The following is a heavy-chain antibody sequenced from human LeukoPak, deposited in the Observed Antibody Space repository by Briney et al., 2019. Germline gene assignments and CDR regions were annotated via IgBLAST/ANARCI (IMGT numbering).Heavy chain of an antibody. V-gene: IGHV4-4*07. CDR2: IYTSGST. D-gene: IGHD1-7*01. Sequence: SEALSLTCTVSGGSISSYYWSWIRQPAGKGLEWIGRIYTSGSTNYNPSLKSRVTMSVDTSKNQFSLKLSSVTAADTAVYYCARDRGEDLITGTTNPFDYWGQGTLVTVSS. CDR1: GGSISSYY. J-gene: IGHJ4*02. CDR3: ARDRGEDLITGTTNPFDY.